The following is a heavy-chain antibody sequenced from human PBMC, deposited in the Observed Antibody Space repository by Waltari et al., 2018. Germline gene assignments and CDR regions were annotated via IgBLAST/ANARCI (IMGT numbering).Heavy chain of an antibody. V-gene: IGHV4-34*01. CDR3: AKMTDYGDYGWGDDAFDI. Sequence: QVQLQQWGAGLLKPSETLSLTCAVYGGSFSGYYWSWIRQPPGKGLEWIGEINHSGSTNYNPPLTSRVTISVDTSKNQFSLKLSSVTAADTAMYYCAKMTDYGDYGWGDDAFDIWGQGTMVTVSS. CDR1: GGSFSGYY. J-gene: IGHJ3*02. D-gene: IGHD4-17*01. CDR2: INHSGST.